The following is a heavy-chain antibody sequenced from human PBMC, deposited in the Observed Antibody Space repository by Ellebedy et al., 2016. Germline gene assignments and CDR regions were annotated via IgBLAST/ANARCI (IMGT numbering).Heavy chain of an antibody. J-gene: IGHJ6*02. Sequence: ASVKVSCKASGYTFTSYAMHWVRQAPGQRLEWMGWINADNGNTKQSQKFQGRVTITRDTTASTAYMELSSLRSEDTAVYYCARDEMRKKAAHYGFDVWGQGTTVTVSS. V-gene: IGHV1-3*01. CDR2: INADNGNT. CDR3: ARDEMRKKAAHYGFDV. D-gene: IGHD6-6*01. CDR1: GYTFTSYA.